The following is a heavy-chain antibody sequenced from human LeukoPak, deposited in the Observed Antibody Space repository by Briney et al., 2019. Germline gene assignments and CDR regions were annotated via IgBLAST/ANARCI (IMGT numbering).Heavy chain of an antibody. CDR3: ARDGIAVAGTSGLNWFDP. Sequence: GGPLTLSCAASGFTFSSYSMNWVRQAPGKGLEWVSSISCSSSYIYYADSVKGRFTISRDNGKNSLYLQMNSLRAEDTAVYYCARDGIAVAGTSGLNWFDPWGQGTLVTVSS. CDR1: GFTFSSYS. CDR2: ISCSSSYI. D-gene: IGHD6-19*01. J-gene: IGHJ5*02. V-gene: IGHV3-21*01.